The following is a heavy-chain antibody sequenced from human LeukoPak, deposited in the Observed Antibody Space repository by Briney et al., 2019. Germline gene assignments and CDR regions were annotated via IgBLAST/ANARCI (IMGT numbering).Heavy chain of an antibody. CDR1: GFTFDVYA. D-gene: IGHD4-17*01. Sequence: GRSLRLSCAASGFTFDVYAMHWVRQAPGKGLEWVSGISWNSGSIGYADSVKGRFTISRDNAKNSLYLQMNSLRAEDTALYYCAKDKSGDPSIFDYWGQGTLVTVSS. CDR3: AKDKSGDPSIFDY. CDR2: ISWNSGSI. J-gene: IGHJ4*02. V-gene: IGHV3-9*01.